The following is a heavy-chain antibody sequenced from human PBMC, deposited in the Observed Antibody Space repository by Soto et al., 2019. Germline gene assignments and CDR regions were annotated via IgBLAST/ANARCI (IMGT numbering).Heavy chain of an antibody. D-gene: IGHD6-13*01. CDR3: ARVSSPGHYNWFDP. J-gene: IGHJ5*02. Sequence: QLQLQESGPGLVKPSGTLSLTCAVSGGSISTSSNYWGWIRQPPGKGLEWIGTIYYSGSTYYNPSLKSRITISVDTSTNQFSLRLSSVTATDTAVYYCARVSSPGHYNWFDPWGQGTLVTVSS. CDR2: IYYSGST. V-gene: IGHV4-39*01. CDR1: GGSISTSSNY.